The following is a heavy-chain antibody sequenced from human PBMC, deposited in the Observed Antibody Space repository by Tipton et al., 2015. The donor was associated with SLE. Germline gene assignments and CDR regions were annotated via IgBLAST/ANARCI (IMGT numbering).Heavy chain of an antibody. D-gene: IGHD2-15*01. Sequence: TLSLTCTVSGASIRRGDYYWSWIRQLPGKGLEWIGNIYYSGSTYYNPSLKSRVSISVDTSKNQFSLKLSSVTAADTAVYYCARISPRTPHAFDIWGQGTMVTVSS. CDR3: ARISPRTPHAFDI. V-gene: IGHV4-31*03. CDR2: IYYSGST. J-gene: IGHJ3*02. CDR1: GASIRRGDYY.